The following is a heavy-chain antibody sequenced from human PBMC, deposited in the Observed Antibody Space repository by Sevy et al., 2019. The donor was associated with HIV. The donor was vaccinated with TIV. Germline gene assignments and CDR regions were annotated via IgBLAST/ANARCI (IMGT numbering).Heavy chain of an antibody. J-gene: IGHJ6*02. Sequence: GGSLRLSCVASGFTFDSYAMNWVRQAPGKGLEWVSAISGSALTTYYAGSVKGRFTISRDNSKNTLYLQMNSLRAEDTAIYYCAKDVDSTPGHMDVWGQGTTVTVSS. CDR2: ISGSALTT. V-gene: IGHV3-23*01. CDR3: AKDVDSTPGHMDV. CDR1: GFTFDSYA. D-gene: IGHD3-9*01.